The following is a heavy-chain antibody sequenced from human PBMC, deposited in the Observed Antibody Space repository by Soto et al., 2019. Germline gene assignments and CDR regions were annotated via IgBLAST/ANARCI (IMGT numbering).Heavy chain of an antibody. CDR3: ARARGKYYYDSGGYDPTLDY. CDR2: IKEDGSEI. D-gene: IGHD3-22*01. Sequence: EVQLVESGGGWVQPGGSLRLSCAASAFAFSSNWMSWVRQAPGKGLEWLANIKEDGSEIYYVDSVKGRFTLSRDNAKKSVYLEMNSLRGEDTAVYYCARARGKYYYDSGGYDPTLDYWGRGTLVTVSS. CDR1: AFAFSSNW. V-gene: IGHV3-7*01. J-gene: IGHJ4*02.